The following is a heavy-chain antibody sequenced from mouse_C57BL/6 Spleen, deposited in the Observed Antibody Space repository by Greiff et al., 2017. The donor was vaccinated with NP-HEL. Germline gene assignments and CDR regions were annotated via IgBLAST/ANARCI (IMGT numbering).Heavy chain of an antibody. V-gene: IGHV3-6*01. CDR3: ARDSMVPFDY. Sequence: ESGPGLVKPSQSLSLTCSVTGYSITSGYYWNWIRQFPGNKLEWMGYISYDGSNNYNPSLKNRISITRDTSKNQFFLKLNSVTTEDTATYYCARDSMVPFDYWGQGTTLTVSS. J-gene: IGHJ2*01. CDR2: ISYDGSN. D-gene: IGHD1-1*02. CDR1: GYSITSGYY.